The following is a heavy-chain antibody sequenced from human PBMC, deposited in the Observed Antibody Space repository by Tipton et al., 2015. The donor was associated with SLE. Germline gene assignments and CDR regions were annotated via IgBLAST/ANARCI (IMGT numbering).Heavy chain of an antibody. V-gene: IGHV4-59*01. J-gene: IGHJ3*02. Sequence: TLTLTCTVSGGSISSYYWSWIRQPPGKGLEWIGYIYYSGSTNYNPSLKSRVAISVDTSKNQFSLKLSSVTAADTAVYYCARDAFDIWGQGTMVTVSS. CDR3: ARDAFDI. CDR1: GGSISSYY. CDR2: IYYSGST.